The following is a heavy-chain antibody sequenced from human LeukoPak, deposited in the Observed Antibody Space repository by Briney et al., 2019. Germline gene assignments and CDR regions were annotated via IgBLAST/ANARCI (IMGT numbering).Heavy chain of an antibody. CDR3: ARVLGTYYSDSSGYYYDY. Sequence: ASVKVSCKASGYTFTGYHMHWVRQAPGQGLEWMGWINPNSGDTNYAQNLQGRVTMTTDTSTSTAYMELRSLRSDDTAVYYCARVLGTYYSDSSGYYYDYWGQGTLVTVSS. D-gene: IGHD3-22*01. CDR1: GYTFTGYH. J-gene: IGHJ4*02. CDR2: INPNSGDT. V-gene: IGHV1-2*02.